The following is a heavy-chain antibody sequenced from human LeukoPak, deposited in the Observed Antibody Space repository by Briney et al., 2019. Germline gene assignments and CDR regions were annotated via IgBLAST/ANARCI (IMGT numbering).Heavy chain of an antibody. J-gene: IGHJ4*02. CDR1: GGSISSYY. CDR2: IYYSGNT. Sequence: SETLSLTCTVSGGSISSYYWSWIRQPPGRGLEWIGYIYYSGNTNYNPSLKSRVTISVDTSKNQFSLKLSSVTAADTAVYYCARHSSAGSGSQFDYWGQGTLATV. D-gene: IGHD3-10*01. CDR3: ARHSSAGSGSQFDY. V-gene: IGHV4-59*08.